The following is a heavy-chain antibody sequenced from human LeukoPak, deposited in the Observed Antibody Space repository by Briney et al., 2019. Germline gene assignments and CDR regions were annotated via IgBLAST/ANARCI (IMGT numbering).Heavy chain of an antibody. D-gene: IGHD3-16*01. CDR2: INHSGST. CDR1: GGSFSGYY. J-gene: IGHJ4*02. CDR3: SLGYYFDY. Sequence: SETLSLTCAVYGGSFSGYYWSWIRQPPGKGLEWIGEINHSGSTNYNPSLKSRVTISVDTSKNQFSLKLSSVTAADTAAYYCSLGYYFDYWGQGTLVTVSS. V-gene: IGHV4-34*01.